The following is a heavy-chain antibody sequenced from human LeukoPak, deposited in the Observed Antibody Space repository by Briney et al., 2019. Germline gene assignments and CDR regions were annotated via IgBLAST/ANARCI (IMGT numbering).Heavy chain of an antibody. J-gene: IGHJ3*02. V-gene: IGHV4-61*01. D-gene: IGHD5-24*01. CDR3: ASSSERWVQFWRLGAFDI. CDR1: GYSISSSYY. Sequence: SETLSLTCAVSGYSISSSYYWSWIRQPPGKGLEWIGYIYYSGSTNYNPSLKSRVTISVDTSMNQFSLKLSSVTAADTAVYYCASSSERWVQFWRLGAFDIWGQGTMVTVSS. CDR2: IYYSGST.